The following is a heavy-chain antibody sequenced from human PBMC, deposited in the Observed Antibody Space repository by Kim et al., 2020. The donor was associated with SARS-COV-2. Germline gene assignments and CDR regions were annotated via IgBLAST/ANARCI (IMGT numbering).Heavy chain of an antibody. D-gene: IGHD5-18*01. CDR3: ARLLYHAANSFWVRLDP. V-gene: IGHV4-34*01. CDR2: IYHSGTT. CDR1: GGSFSGYY. Sequence: SETLSLTCAVYGGSFSGYYWSWIRQPPGKGLEWIGEIYHSGTTKYNPFLKSRVTISLDTAKNQFSLKLSSVTAADTAVYFCARLLYHAANSFWVRLDP. J-gene: IGHJ5*02.